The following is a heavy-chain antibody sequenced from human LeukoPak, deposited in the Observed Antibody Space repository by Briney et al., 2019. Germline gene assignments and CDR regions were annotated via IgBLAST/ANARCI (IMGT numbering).Heavy chain of an antibody. CDR2: IYYSGNT. CDR3: ARARTTVTANWFDP. D-gene: IGHD4-17*01. Sequence: SETLSLTCTVSGGSISSYYWSWIRQHPEEGLEWIGYIYYSGNTYYNPSLKSRVTISLDTSKNQFSLKLSSVTAADTAVYYCARARTTVTANWFDPWGQGILVTVSS. CDR1: GGSISSYY. J-gene: IGHJ5*02. V-gene: IGHV4-59*06.